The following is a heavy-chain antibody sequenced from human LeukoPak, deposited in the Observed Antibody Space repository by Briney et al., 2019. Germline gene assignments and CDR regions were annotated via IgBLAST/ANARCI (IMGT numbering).Heavy chain of an antibody. CDR2: ISTDGSDK. Sequence: PGRSLRLSCAASGFTFSNCGLHWVRQAPGKGLEWVALISTDGSDKRYADSVRGRFTISRDNSKNTLYLQMNSLRTEDTAMYYCAKDSSNTWFGRDSKWGQGTLVTVSS. D-gene: IGHD3-10*01. CDR1: GFTFSNCG. J-gene: IGHJ4*02. V-gene: IGHV3-30*18. CDR3: AKDSSNTWFGRDSK.